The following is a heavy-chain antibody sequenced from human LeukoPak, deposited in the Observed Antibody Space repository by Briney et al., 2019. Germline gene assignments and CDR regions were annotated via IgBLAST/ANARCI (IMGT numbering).Heavy chain of an antibody. CDR1: GFTFDDYG. V-gene: IGHV3-30*02. CDR2: IHYDGSNN. Sequence: PGGSLRLSCAASGFTFDDYGMSWVRQAPGKGLEWVAFIHYDGSNNYYANSVKGRFTISRDNSKNTIYLQMNTLRADDTAVYYCAKDHGSSDWYYFDYWGQGTLVTVPS. CDR3: AKDHGSSDWYYFDY. D-gene: IGHD6-13*01. J-gene: IGHJ4*02.